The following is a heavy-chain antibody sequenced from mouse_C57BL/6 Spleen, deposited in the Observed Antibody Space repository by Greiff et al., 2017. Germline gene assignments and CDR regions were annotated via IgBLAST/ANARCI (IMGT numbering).Heavy chain of an antibody. CDR2: ISDGGSYT. CDR1: GFTFSSYA. Sequence: EVKAVESGGGLVKPGGSLKLSCAASGFTFSSYAMSWVRQTPEKGLEWVATISDGGSYTYYPDNVKGRFTISRDNAKNNLYLQMSHLKSEDTAMYYCAREGDYGPFDYWGQGTTLTVSS. CDR3: AREGDYGPFDY. J-gene: IGHJ2*01. D-gene: IGHD1-1*02. V-gene: IGHV5-4*01.